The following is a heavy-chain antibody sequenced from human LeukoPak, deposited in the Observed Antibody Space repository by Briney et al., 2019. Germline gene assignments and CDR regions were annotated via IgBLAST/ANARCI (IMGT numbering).Heavy chain of an antibody. J-gene: IGHJ3*02. D-gene: IGHD1-26*01. CDR2: ISSSSGTI. CDR3: ATRRVGATKAAFDI. CDR1: GFTLNTYN. Sequence: PGGSLRLSCAASGFTLNTYNMNWVRQAPGKGLEWVSYISSSSGTIYYADSVEGRFTISRDNAKNSLYLQMNSLRAEDTAMYYCATRRVGATKAAFDIWGQGTMVTVSS. V-gene: IGHV3-48*04.